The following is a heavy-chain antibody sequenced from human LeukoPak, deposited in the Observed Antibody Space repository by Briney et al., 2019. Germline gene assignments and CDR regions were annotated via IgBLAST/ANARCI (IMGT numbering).Heavy chain of an antibody. CDR1: GYTFTAYY. CDR3: ARRLTGVDY. J-gene: IGHJ4*02. D-gene: IGHD7-27*01. CDR2: INPNSGGT. V-gene: IGHV1-2*02. Sequence: ASVKVSCKASGYTFTAYYMNWVRQAPGQGLEWMGWINPNSGGTNYAQKFQGRVTMTRDTSISTVYMELNSLRSDDTAVYYCARRLTGVDYWGQGTQVTVSS.